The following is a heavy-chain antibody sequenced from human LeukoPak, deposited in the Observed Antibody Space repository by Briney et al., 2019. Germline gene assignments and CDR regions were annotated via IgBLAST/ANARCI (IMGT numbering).Heavy chain of an antibody. CDR1: GFTFSSNS. Sequence: PGGSLTLSCAASGFTFSSNSMNWVRQAPGKGLEWVSSISVSSSYIYYPDSVKGRFTISRDNAKNSLYLQMNSLRAEDTAVYYCARERDKLGYCSSTSCYVIDYWGQGTLVTVSS. CDR3: ARERDKLGYCSSTSCYVIDY. J-gene: IGHJ4*02. CDR2: ISVSSSYI. D-gene: IGHD2-2*01. V-gene: IGHV3-21*01.